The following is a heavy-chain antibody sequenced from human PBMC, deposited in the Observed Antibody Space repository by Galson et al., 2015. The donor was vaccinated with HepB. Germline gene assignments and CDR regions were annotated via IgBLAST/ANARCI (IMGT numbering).Heavy chain of an antibody. J-gene: IGHJ6*03. CDR3: TTVRYCTSTSCPTRRYYMDV. D-gene: IGHD2-2*01. V-gene: IGHV3-15*05. CDR2: IKDKSDGGTT. Sequence: KGLEWVGRIKDKSDGGTTDYAAPVKGRFTISRDDSENTLYLQMHSLKTEDTAVYYCTTVRYCTSTSCPTRRYYMDVWGKGTTVTVSS.